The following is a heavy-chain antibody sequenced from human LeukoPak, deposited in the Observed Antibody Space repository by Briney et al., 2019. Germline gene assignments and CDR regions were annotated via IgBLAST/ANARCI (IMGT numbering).Heavy chain of an antibody. CDR1: GFSFSSYH. Sequence: GGSLRLSCVASGFSFSSYHMNWVRQPPGKGLEWVSCISSRSDYINYGDSMRGRLTISRDNAKNSLFLEMDSLRAEDTAVYYCGRGRWEQPVGPFFSYMDVWGKGTKVTVSS. D-gene: IGHD1-26*01. V-gene: IGHV3-21*06. J-gene: IGHJ6*03. CDR2: ISSRSDYI. CDR3: GRGRWEQPVGPFFSYMDV.